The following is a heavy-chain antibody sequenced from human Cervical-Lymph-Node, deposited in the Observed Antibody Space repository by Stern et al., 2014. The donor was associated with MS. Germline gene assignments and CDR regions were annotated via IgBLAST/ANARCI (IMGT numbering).Heavy chain of an antibody. D-gene: IGHD6-13*01. CDR3: ARLRFNGSSLRMDV. CDR2: IYPGDSDT. J-gene: IGHJ6*02. CDR1: GNTFISHW. Sequence: EDQLVESGAEVKKPGESLKISCKGSGNTFISHWIGWVRQMPGRGLEWMGIIYPGDSDTRYSPSFQGQVTISADKSINTAYLQWSSLKASDSAMYYCARLRFNGSSLRMDVWGQGTSVTVSS. V-gene: IGHV5-51*03.